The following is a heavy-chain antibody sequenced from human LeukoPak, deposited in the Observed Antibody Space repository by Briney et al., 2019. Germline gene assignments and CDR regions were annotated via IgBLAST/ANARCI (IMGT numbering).Heavy chain of an antibody. CDR1: GYSISSGYY. Sequence: PETLSLTCTVSGYSISSGYYWGWIRQPPGKGLEWIGSIYRSGSTYYNPSLKSRVTISVDTSKNQFSLKLSSVTAADTAVYYCARYTIFGVVKMGFDYWGQGTLVTVSS. CDR3: ARYTIFGVVKMGFDY. V-gene: IGHV4-38-2*02. D-gene: IGHD3-3*01. J-gene: IGHJ4*02. CDR2: IYRSGST.